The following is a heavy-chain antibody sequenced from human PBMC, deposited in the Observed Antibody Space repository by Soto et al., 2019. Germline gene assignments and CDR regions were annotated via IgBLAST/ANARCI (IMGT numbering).Heavy chain of an antibody. CDR1: GGSFSGYY. D-gene: IGHD5-18*01. CDR3: ARVLIAGVTTD. J-gene: IGHJ4*02. Sequence: QVQLQQWGAGLLKPSEPLSLTCAVYGGSFSGYYCSWIRQPPGKGREWIGESNHVGNTNYNPSLKSRATMSVDPSKNQFSLRLSSVTAADTAVYYCARVLIAGVTTDWGQGTLVLVSS. CDR2: SNHVGNT. V-gene: IGHV4-34*01.